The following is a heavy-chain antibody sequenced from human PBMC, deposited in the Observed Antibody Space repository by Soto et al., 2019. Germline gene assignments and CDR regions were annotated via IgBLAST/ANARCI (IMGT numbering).Heavy chain of an antibody. CDR3: AKELGYCSGGNCYSVGYFDY. CDR1: GFTFSSYA. Sequence: EVQLLESGGGLVQPGGSLRLSCAAPGFTFSSYAMSWVRQAPGKGLEWVSAISGSGSSTYHADSVKGRFTISRDNSKNTLYLQMNSLRAEDTAVYYCAKELGYCSGGNCYSVGYFDYWGQGTLVTVSS. D-gene: IGHD2-15*01. J-gene: IGHJ4*02. CDR2: ISGSGSST. V-gene: IGHV3-23*01.